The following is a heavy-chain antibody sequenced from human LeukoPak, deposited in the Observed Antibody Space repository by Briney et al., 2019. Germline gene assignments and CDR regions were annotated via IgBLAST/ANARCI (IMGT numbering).Heavy chain of an antibody. CDR2: INPNSGDT. V-gene: IGHV1-2*06. CDR1: GYTFNSYG. J-gene: IGHJ6*03. CDR3: ARSAENCNNGVCFTDYYMDV. Sequence: ASVKVSCKASGYTFNSYGISWVRQAPGQGLEWMGRINPNSGDTNYAQNFQGRVTMTRDTSITTAYMELSSLTSDDTAVYFCARSAENCNNGVCFTDYYMDVWGKGTTVTVSS. D-gene: IGHD2-8*01.